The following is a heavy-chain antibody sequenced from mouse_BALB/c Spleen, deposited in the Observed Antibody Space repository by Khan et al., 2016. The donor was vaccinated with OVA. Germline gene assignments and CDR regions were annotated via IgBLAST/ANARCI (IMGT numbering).Heavy chain of an antibody. CDR3: ARSGGYDAMDY. CDR2: INHYNDYT. Sequence: VQLKQSGAELVRPGASVKISCKAFGYTFTNHHMNWVKQRPGQGLDWIGYINHYNDYTSYNQKFKGRATLTVDKSSSTAYMDLSSLTSEDSAVXYCARSGGYDAMDYWGQGTSVTVSS. CDR1: GYTFTNHH. D-gene: IGHD1-1*02. V-gene: IGHV1S45*01. J-gene: IGHJ4*01.